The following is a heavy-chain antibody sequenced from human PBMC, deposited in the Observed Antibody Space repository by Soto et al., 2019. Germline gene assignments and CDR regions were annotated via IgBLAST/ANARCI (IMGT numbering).Heavy chain of an antibody. CDR1: GGSICSYS. Sequence: SETLSLTCTVSGGSICSYSWCWIRQPPGKGLEWIGYIYYSGSTNYNPSLKSRVTISVDTSKNQFSLKLSSVTAADTAVYYCARVRIAAHRYYYYYYYMDVWGKGTTVTVSS. V-gene: IGHV4-59*01. CDR2: IYYSGST. J-gene: IGHJ6*03. D-gene: IGHD6-6*01. CDR3: ARVRIAAHRYYYYYYYMDV.